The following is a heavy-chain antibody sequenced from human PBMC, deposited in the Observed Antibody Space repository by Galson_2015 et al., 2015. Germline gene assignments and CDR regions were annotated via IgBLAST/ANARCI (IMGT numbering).Heavy chain of an antibody. J-gene: IGHJ6*02. CDR3: ARQLNDYYAMDV. Sequence: QSGAEVTKPGDSLQISCKGSGSSFTSYWIGWVRQMPGKGLEWMGIIYPDDPDTRYSPSFQGQVTISADKSISTAYLQWSSLKASDTAMYYCARQLNDYYAMDVWGQGTTVTVSS. CDR1: GSSFTSYW. CDR2: IYPDDPDT. V-gene: IGHV5-51*01.